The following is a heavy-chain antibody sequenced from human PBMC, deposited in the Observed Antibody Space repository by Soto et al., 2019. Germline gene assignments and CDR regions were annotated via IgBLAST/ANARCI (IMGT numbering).Heavy chain of an antibody. Sequence: QITLNESGPTVVRPTETLTLTCRFSGFSLTTSGVGVGWIRQSPGKAPEWLALLYWDDDKRYSASLKSRLTITKDTSKTQLVLTVSDLYPTDTATYYCAHRVLRTVFGVVTTIAIYFDFWGQGTPVSVSS. CDR2: LYWDDDK. CDR1: GFSLTTSGVG. V-gene: IGHV2-5*02. CDR3: AHRVLRTVFGVVTTIAIYFDF. J-gene: IGHJ4*02. D-gene: IGHD3-3*01.